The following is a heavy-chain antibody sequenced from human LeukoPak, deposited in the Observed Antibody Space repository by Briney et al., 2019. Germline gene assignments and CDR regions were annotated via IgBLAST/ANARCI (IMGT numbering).Heavy chain of an antibody. V-gene: IGHV3-30-3*01. Sequence: GGSLRLSFAASGLTFSDFAMHWVRQAPGEGLKWVAVITYDGSNRYYADSVKGRFIISRDNSKNTVSLQMNSLRVEDTAVYYCAKATGSYYRDAFDFWGLGTSVTVFS. D-gene: IGHD1-26*01. J-gene: IGHJ3*01. CDR1: GLTFSDFA. CDR2: ITYDGSNR. CDR3: AKATGSYYRDAFDF.